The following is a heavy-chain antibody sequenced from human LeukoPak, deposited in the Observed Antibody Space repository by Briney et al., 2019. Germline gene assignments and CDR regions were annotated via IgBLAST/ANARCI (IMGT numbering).Heavy chain of an antibody. V-gene: IGHV4-59*01. J-gene: IGHJ3*02. Sequence: PSETLSLTCTVSGDSISSYYWSWIRQPPGKGLEWIGDIYNSGSTNYNPSLKSRVTIYLDTSKNLFSLRLSSVTAADTAVYYCAREVYDSSGPTPHDAFDIWGQGTMVTVSS. CDR3: AREVYDSSGPTPHDAFDI. CDR1: GDSISSYY. CDR2: IYNSGST. D-gene: IGHD3-22*01.